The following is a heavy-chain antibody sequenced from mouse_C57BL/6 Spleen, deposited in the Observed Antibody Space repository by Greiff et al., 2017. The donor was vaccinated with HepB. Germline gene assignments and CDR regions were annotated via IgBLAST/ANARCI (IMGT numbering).Heavy chain of an antibody. D-gene: IGHD1-1*01. CDR1: GYAFSSSW. CDR3: ASITAVVEYYFDY. V-gene: IGHV1-82*01. CDR2: IYPGDGDT. Sequence: QVQLQQSGPELVKPGASVKISCKASGYAFSSSWMNWVKQRPGKGLEWIGRIYPGDGDTNYNGKFKGKATLTADKSSSPAYMQLSSLTSEDSAVYFCASITAVVEYYFDYWGQGTTLTVSS. J-gene: IGHJ2*01.